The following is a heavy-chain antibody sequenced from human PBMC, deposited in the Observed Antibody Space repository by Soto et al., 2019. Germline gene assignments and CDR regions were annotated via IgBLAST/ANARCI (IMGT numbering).Heavy chain of an antibody. V-gene: IGHV3-15*07. CDR1: GFTFSNAW. D-gene: IGHD1-26*01. CDR2: IKSKTDGGTT. Sequence: GGSLRLSCAASGFTFSNAWMNWVRQAPGKGLEWVGGIKSKTDGGTTEYARPVKGRVTISRDDSKNTVYLEMNSLKTEDTAVYYCTTSGSEWELLLVYWGQGTLVTVSS. J-gene: IGHJ4*02. CDR3: TTSGSEWELLLVY.